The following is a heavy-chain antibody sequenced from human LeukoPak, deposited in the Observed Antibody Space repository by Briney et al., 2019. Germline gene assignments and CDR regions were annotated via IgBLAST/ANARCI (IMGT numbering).Heavy chain of an antibody. J-gene: IGHJ4*02. CDR1: GGSVSSGDNY. Sequence: SETLSLTCTVSGGSVSSGDNYWTWIRQPPGKGLEWIGYIYYSGSTYYNPSLKSRVSISIDASKNQFSLRLSSVTAADTAVYYCAKRDTVLATGYWGQGNLVTVSS. CDR2: IYYSGST. CDR3: AKRDTVLATGY. V-gene: IGHV4-30-4*01. D-gene: IGHD5-18*01.